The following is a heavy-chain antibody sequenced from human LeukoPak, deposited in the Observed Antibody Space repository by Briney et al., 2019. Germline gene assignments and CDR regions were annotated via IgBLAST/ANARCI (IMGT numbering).Heavy chain of an antibody. V-gene: IGHV3-33*01. CDR2: IWYDGSNK. CDR1: GFSFSSYG. D-gene: IGHD1-26*01. CDR3: AREAGVGATDY. J-gene: IGHJ4*02. Sequence: GGSLRLSCAASGFSFSSYGMHWVRQAPGKGREWVAVIWYDGSNKYYADSVKGRFTISRDNSKNTLYLQMNSLRAEDTAVYYCAREAGVGATDYWGQGTLVTVSS.